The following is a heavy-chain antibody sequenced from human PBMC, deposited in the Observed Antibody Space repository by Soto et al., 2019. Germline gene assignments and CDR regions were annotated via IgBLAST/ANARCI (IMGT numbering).Heavy chain of an antibody. CDR2: ISYDGSNK. V-gene: IGHV3-30*18. D-gene: IGHD3-16*01. CDR3: ANSRGGSYYYYGMDV. Sequence: QVQLVESGGGVVQPGRSLRLSCAASGFTFSSYGMHWVRQAPGKGLEWVAVISYDGSNKYYADSVKGRFTISRDNSKNTLYLQMNSLRAEDTAVYYSANSRGGSYYYYGMDVWGQGTTVTVSS. CDR1: GFTFSSYG. J-gene: IGHJ6*02.